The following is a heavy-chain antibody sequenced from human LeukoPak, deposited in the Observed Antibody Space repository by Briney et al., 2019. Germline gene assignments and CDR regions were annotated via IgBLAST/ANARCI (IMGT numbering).Heavy chain of an antibody. D-gene: IGHD6-13*01. J-gene: IGHJ4*02. CDR1: GFTFSSYE. CDR3: AREYSSSLADY. V-gene: IGHV3-48*03. Sequence: PGGSLRLSCAASGFTFSSYEMNWVRQAPGKGPEWVSYISSSGSTIYYADSVKGRFTISRDNAKNSLYLQMNSLRAEDTAVYYCAREYSSSLADYWGQGTLVTVSS. CDR2: ISSSGSTI.